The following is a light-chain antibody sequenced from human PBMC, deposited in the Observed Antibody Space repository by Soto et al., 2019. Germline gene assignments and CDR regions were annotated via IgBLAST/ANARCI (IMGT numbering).Light chain of an antibody. V-gene: IGKV3-11*01. CDR2: DAS. CDR3: QQRSNWLLT. CDR1: QSVGSY. J-gene: IGKJ4*01. Sequence: EIVLTQSPATLSLSPGERATLSCRASQSVGSYLAWYQQKPGQAPRLLIYDASNRATGIPARFSGSGSGTDFTLTISRLEPEDFAVYYCQQRSNWLLTFGGGTKVEIK.